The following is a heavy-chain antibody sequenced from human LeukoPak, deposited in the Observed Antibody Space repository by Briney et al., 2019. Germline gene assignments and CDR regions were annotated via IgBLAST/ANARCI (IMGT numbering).Heavy chain of an antibody. CDR2: IYYSGST. J-gene: IGHJ4*02. CDR1: GGSISSSSYY. Sequence: PSETPSLTCTVSGGSISSSSYYWGWIRQPPGKGLEWIGSIYYSGSTYYNPSLKSRVTISVDTSKNQFSLKLSSVTAADTAVYYCARQSISSGWYSFDSWGQGTLVTVSS. D-gene: IGHD6-19*01. CDR3: ARQSISSGWYSFDS. V-gene: IGHV4-39*01.